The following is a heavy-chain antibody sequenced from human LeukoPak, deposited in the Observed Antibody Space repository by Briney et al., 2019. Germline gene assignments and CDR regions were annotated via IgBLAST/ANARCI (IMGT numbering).Heavy chain of an antibody. J-gene: IGHJ4*02. V-gene: IGHV3-53*01. CDR3: TRDSSGPAF. CDR2: IFDGGGT. Sequence: PGGSLRLSCAASGFIVSIYYMSWVRQAPGKGLEWVSVIFDGGGTFYSDSVKGRFTISRDYSKNTLYLQMNSLRADDTAVYYCTRDSSGPAFWGQGTLVTVSS. CDR1: GFIVSIYY. D-gene: IGHD3-22*01.